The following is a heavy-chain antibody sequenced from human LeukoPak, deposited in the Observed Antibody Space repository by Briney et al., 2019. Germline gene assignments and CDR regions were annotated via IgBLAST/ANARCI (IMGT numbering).Heavy chain of an antibody. CDR3: ARGEEFTMRGAFDI. Sequence: GGSLRLTCAASGFTFSSYAMHWVRQAPGKGLEWVAVISYDGSNKYYADSVKGRFTISRDNSKNTLYLQMNSLRAEDTAVYYCARGEEFTMRGAFDIWGQGTMVTVSS. CDR2: ISYDGSNK. D-gene: IGHD3-10*01. V-gene: IGHV3-30*04. J-gene: IGHJ3*02. CDR1: GFTFSSYA.